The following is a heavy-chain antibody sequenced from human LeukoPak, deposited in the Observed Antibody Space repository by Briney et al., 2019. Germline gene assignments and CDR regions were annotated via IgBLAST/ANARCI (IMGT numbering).Heavy chain of an antibody. CDR1: GGSISSGDYY. CDR3: ARGSLGSTYYDSSGYYY. D-gene: IGHD3-22*01. V-gene: IGHV4-30-4*01. CDR2: IYYSGST. Sequence: SETLSLTCTVSGGSISSGDYYWSWIRQPPGKGLEWIGYIYYSGSTYYNPSLKSRVTISVDTSKNQFSLKLSSVTAADTAVYYCARGSLGSTYYDSSGYYYWGQGTLVTVSS. J-gene: IGHJ4*02.